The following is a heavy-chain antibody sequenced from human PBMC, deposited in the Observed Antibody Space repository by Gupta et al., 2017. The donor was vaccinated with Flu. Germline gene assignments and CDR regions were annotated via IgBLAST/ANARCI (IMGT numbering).Heavy chain of an antibody. CDR1: GFTFSIYI. D-gene: IGHD3-9*01. V-gene: IGHV3-21*01. Sequence: EVQLVESGGGLVKPGGSLRLSCAASGFTFSIYIMNWFRQAPGKGLEWVSAISSSSSYIYYADSVKGRFTISRDNAKNSLYLQMNSLRAEDTAVYYCAREPIRYFDWLPRHFDYWGQGTLVTVSS. CDR3: AREPIRYFDWLPRHFDY. J-gene: IGHJ4*02. CDR2: ISSSSSYI.